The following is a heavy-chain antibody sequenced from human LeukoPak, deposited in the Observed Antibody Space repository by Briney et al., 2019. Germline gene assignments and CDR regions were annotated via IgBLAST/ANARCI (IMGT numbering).Heavy chain of an antibody. D-gene: IGHD3-3*01. CDR2: INHSGST. J-gene: IGHJ5*02. Sequence: SETLSLTCAVYGGSFSGYYWSWIRQPPGKGLEWLGEINHSGSTNYNPSLKSRVTISVDTSKNQFSLKLSSVTAADTAVYYCARNYDFWSGYYTGGWFDPWGQGTLVTVSS. V-gene: IGHV4-34*01. CDR3: ARNYDFWSGYYTGGWFDP. CDR1: GGSFSGYY.